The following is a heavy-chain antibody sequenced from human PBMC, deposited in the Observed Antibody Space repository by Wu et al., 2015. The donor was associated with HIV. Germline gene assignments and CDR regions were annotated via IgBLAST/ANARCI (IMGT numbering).Heavy chain of an antibody. D-gene: IGHD6-13*01. J-gene: IGHJ3*02. V-gene: IGHV1-46*03. CDR3: NRGMQQWVNDAFDI. CDR2: INPGIGST. CDR1: GYAFTSYY. Sequence: LVQSGAEMKKPGASVNISCEASGYAFTSYYIHWVRQAPGQGLEWLGLINPGIGSTYYAEKFQGRVTMTRDTSTNTVNMQLGTLTSEDTAVYYCNRGMQQWVNDAFDIWGQGTMVTVSS.